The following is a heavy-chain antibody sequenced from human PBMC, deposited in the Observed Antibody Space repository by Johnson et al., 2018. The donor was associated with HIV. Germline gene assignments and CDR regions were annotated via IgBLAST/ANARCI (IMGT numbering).Heavy chain of an antibody. J-gene: IGHJ3*02. CDR1: GFTVSSNY. V-gene: IGHV3-66*01. D-gene: IGHD3-10*01. CDR3: ARNFGSGSYFCNDAFDI. Sequence: EVQLMESGGGLVQPGGSLRLSCAASGFTVSSNYMTWVRQGPGKGLEWVSVINSGGSTYYADSVKGRFTMSRDNSKNTLYLQMNSLRAEDTALYYCARNFGSGSYFCNDAFDIWGQGTMVTVSS. CDR2: INSGGST.